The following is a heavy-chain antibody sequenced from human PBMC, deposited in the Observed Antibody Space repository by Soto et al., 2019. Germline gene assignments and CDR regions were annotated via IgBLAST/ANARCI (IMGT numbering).Heavy chain of an antibody. D-gene: IGHD4-4*01. J-gene: IGHJ6*03. V-gene: IGHV3-9*01. CDR1: GFTFDDYA. CDR3: AKGAGRYSNYVKSYYYYYYMDV. Sequence: GGSLRLSCAASGFTFDDYAMHWVRQAPGKGLEWVSGISWNSGSIGYADSVKGRFTISRDNAKNSLYLQMNSLRAEDTALYYCAKGAGRYSNYVKSYYYYYYMDVWGKGTTVTVSS. CDR2: ISWNSGSI.